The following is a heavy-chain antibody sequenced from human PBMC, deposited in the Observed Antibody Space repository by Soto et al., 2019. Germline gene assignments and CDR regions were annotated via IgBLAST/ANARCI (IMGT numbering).Heavy chain of an antibody. J-gene: IGHJ3*02. Sequence: GGSLRLSCAASGFTFSSYAMSWVRQAPGKGLEWVSAISGSSYIYYADSVKGRFTISRDNAKNSMYLQMNSLRAEDTAVYYCAVDYEMDDAFDIWGQGTMVTVS. D-gene: IGHD4-17*01. V-gene: IGHV3-21*01. CDR2: ISGSSYI. CDR1: GFTFSSYA. CDR3: AVDYEMDDAFDI.